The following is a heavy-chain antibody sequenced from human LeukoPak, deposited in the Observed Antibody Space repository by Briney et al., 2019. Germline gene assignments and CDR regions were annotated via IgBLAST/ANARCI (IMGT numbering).Heavy chain of an antibody. J-gene: IGHJ6*03. V-gene: IGHV3-20*04. Sequence: PGGSLRLSCAASGFTFDDYGMSWVRQAPGKGLEWVSGINWNGGSTGYADSVKGRFTISRDNAKNSLYLQMNSLRAEDTALYYCARGGGGAASYYYDSSGYYYDFEAYYYYYMDVWGKGTTVTVSS. D-gene: IGHD3-22*01. CDR2: INWNGGST. CDR3: ARGGGGAASYYYDSSGYYYDFEAYYYYYMDV. CDR1: GFTFDDYG.